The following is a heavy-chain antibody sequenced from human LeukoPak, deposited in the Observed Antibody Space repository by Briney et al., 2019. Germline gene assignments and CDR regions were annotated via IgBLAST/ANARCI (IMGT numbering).Heavy chain of an antibody. CDR1: GGSISSYY. CDR2: IYYSGST. D-gene: IGHD3-10*01. CDR3: ARHGPGSGSYRRIDY. Sequence: SETLSLTCTVSGGSISSYYWSWIRQPPGKGLEWIGYIYYSGSTNYNPSLKSRVTISVDTSKSQFSLKLSSVTAADTAVYYCARHGPGSGSYRRIDYWGQGTLVTVSS. V-gene: IGHV4-59*08. J-gene: IGHJ4*02.